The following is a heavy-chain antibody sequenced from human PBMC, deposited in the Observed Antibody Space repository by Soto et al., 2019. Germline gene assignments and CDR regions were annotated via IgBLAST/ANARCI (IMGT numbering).Heavy chain of an antibody. D-gene: IGHD1-26*01. CDR1: GGSISSYY. CDR3: AREGRGESSGSSEYYFDY. V-gene: IGHV4-59*01. Sequence: PSETLSLTCTVSGGSISSYYWSWIRQPPGKGLEWIGYIYYSGSTNYNPSLKSRVTISVDTSKNQFSLKLSSVTAADTAVYYCAREGRGESSGSSEYYFDYWGQGTPVPVSS. J-gene: IGHJ4*02. CDR2: IYYSGST.